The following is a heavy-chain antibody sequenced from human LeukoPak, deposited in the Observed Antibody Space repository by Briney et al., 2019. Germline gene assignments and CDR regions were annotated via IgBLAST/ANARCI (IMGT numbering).Heavy chain of an antibody. Sequence: PGGSLRLSCSASGFTFSSFVMHWVRQAPGKGLEYVSRITSNGGSTYYADSVKGRFTTSRDNSKNTLYLQMSSLRDEDTAVYYCVNQISGWVYWGQGTMVTVSS. D-gene: IGHD6-19*01. V-gene: IGHV3-64D*06. CDR3: VNQISGWVY. CDR2: ITSNGGST. CDR1: GFTFSSFV. J-gene: IGHJ4*02.